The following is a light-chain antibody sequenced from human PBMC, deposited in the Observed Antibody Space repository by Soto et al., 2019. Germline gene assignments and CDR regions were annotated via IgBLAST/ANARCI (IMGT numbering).Light chain of an antibody. CDR1: QSVSSY. J-gene: IGKJ1*01. CDR3: HQRSNWPRT. CDR2: DAS. Sequence: EIVLTQSPATLSLSPGERATLSCRASQSVSSYLAWYQQKPGQAPRLLIYDASNREPGIPARFSGSGSGTDFPLTISSLEPEDFAVYYCHQRSNWPRTFGQGTKVEIK. V-gene: IGKV3-11*01.